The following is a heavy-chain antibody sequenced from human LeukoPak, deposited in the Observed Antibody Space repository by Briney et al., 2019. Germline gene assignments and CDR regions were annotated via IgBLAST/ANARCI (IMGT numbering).Heavy chain of an antibody. CDR3: ARGRGLGRAFDY. V-gene: IGHV4-34*01. J-gene: IGHJ4*02. CDR2: INHSGST. CDR1: GGSFSVYY. D-gene: IGHD3-10*01. Sequence: SETLSLTCAVYGGSFSVYYWSWIRQPPGKGLEWIGEINHSGSTNYNPSLKSRVTISVDTSKNQFSLKLSSVTAADTAVYYCARGRGLGRAFDYWGQGTLVTVSS.